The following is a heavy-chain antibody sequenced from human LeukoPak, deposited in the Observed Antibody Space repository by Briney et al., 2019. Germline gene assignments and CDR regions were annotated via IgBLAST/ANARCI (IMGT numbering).Heavy chain of an antibody. J-gene: IGHJ4*02. V-gene: IGHV3-30*02. CDR2: IRYDGSNK. Sequence: GGSLRLSCAASGFTFSSYGMHWVRQVPGKGLEWVAFIRYDGSNKYYADSVKGRFTISRDNSKNTLYLQMNSLRAEDTAVYYCAKGRSGSYLSYYFDYWGQGTLVTVSS. CDR3: AKGRSGSYLSYYFDY. D-gene: IGHD1-26*01. CDR1: GFTFSSYG.